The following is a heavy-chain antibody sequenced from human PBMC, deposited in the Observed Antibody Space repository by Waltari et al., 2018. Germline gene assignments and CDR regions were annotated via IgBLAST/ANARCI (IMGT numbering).Heavy chain of an antibody. CDR1: GHTLTTYY. Sequence: QVQLMQSGAEVKKPGASVKVSCKASGHTLTTYYLHWVRQTPGQGLEWMGMINRSGGDTSYEREFRGKGTMTRETDTGTVYMGWRSLGFEDTAVYYCAKGGDGGNWFDPWGQGTLVTVSS. CDR2: INRSGGDT. J-gene: IGHJ5*02. D-gene: IGHD3-16*01. V-gene: IGHV1-46*01. CDR3: AKGGDGGNWFDP.